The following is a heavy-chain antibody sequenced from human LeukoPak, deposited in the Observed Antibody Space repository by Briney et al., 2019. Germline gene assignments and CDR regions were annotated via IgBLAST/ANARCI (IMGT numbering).Heavy chain of an antibody. CDR1: GFTFSSYE. V-gene: IGHV3-48*01. Sequence: QPGGSLRLSCAASGFTFSSYEMNWVRQAPGKGLEWVSYISDSSDTMYYADSVKGRFTISRDNAKNSLYLQMNSLRAEDTAVYYCARDLIVGTTIRYYFDYWGQGTLVTVSS. J-gene: IGHJ4*02. CDR3: ARDLIVGTTIRYYFDY. D-gene: IGHD1-26*01. CDR2: ISDSSDTM.